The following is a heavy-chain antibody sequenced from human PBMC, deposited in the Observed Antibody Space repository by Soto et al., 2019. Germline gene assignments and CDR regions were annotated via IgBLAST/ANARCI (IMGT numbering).Heavy chain of an antibody. CDR3: ARLIGASNWFDT. Sequence: GGSLRLSCAASGFTFSEYYMSWIRQAPGKGLEWISYVSTSGNIIYYADSVKGRFTISRDNAKKSLYLQMNSLRAEDTAVYYCARLIGASNWFDTWGQGTLVTVSS. CDR1: GFTFSEYY. V-gene: IGHV3-11*01. J-gene: IGHJ5*01. CDR2: VSTSGNII. D-gene: IGHD6-6*01.